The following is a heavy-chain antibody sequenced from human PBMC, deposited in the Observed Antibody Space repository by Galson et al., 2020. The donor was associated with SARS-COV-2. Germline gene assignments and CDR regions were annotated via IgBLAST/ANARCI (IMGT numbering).Heavy chain of an antibody. D-gene: IGHD1-26*01. CDR3: ARVGVGNFGGSYRPFDF. V-gene: IGHV5-51*01. J-gene: IGHJ4*02. CDR1: GYSFTSYW. CDR2: TYPGDSDV. Sequence: GESLKISCKGLGYSFTSYWIGWVRQMPGKGLEWMGITYPGDSDVIYSPSFQGQVTISADKSITTASLQWSSLKASDTAIYYCARVGVGNFGGSYRPFDFWGQGTLVTVSS.